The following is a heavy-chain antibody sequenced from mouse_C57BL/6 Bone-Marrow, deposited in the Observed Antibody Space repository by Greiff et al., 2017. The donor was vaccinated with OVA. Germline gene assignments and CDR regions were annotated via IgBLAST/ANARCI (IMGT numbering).Heavy chain of an antibody. J-gene: IGHJ2*01. CDR3: TRLKANWFYFDS. D-gene: IGHD4-1*01. Sequence: VQLQESGPELVKPGASVKISCKASGYAFSSSWMNWVKQRPGKGLEWIGRIYPGDGDTKYNGKFKGKATLTADKSSSTAYMQLSSLTSEDSAVYFCTRLKANWFYFDSWGQGTTLTVSS. CDR2: IYPGDGDT. V-gene: IGHV1-82*01. CDR1: GYAFSSSW.